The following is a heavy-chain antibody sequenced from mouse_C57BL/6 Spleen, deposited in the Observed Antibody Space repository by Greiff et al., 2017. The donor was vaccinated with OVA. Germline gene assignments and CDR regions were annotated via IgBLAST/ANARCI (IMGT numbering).Heavy chain of an antibody. Sequence: QVQLQQSGAELVRPGASVTLSCKASGYTFTDYEMHWVKQTPVHGLEWIGAIDPETGGTAYNQKFKGKATLTADKSSSTAYMELRSLTSEDSAVYYCTRWEGGFSFAYWGQGTLVTVSA. CDR2: IDPETGGT. V-gene: IGHV1-15*01. D-gene: IGHD4-1*01. J-gene: IGHJ3*01. CDR1: GYTFTDYE. CDR3: TRWEGGFSFAY.